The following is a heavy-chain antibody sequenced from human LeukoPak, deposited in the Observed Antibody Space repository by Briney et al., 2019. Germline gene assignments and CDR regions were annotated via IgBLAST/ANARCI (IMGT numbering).Heavy chain of an antibody. CDR1: GFTFNNYG. CDR3: AKGPLRGTAAAIDY. J-gene: IGHJ4*02. D-gene: IGHD2-2*01. Sequence: PGGSLRLSCAASGFTFNNYGMHWVRQAPGKGLEWVAVISYDGRNIHYPDSVKGRFTISRDISTDTLWLQMDSLRTEDTAVYYCAKGPLRGTAAAIDYWGQGTLVPVSS. V-gene: IGHV3-30*18. CDR2: ISYDGRNI.